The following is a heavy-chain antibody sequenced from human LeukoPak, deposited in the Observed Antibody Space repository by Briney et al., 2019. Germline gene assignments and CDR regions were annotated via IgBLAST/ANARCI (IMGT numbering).Heavy chain of an antibody. Sequence: SVKLSCKASGGTFSSYAISWVRQAPGQGLEWMGRIIPILGIANYAQKFQGRVTITADKSTSTAYMELSSLRSEDTAVYYCARAFVATKERSYYFDYWGQGTLVTVSS. CDR2: IIPILGIA. CDR1: GGTFSSYA. V-gene: IGHV1-69*04. CDR3: ARAFVATKERSYYFDY. J-gene: IGHJ4*02. D-gene: IGHD5-12*01.